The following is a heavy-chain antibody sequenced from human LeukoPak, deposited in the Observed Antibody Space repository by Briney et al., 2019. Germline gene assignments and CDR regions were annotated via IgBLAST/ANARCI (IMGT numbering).Heavy chain of an antibody. Sequence: GGSLRLSCAASGFTVSIRHMSWVRQAPGKGLEWVSIIYADGRTYYADSVKGRFTISRDNSKNTLSLQVNSLRAEDTAVYYCARDPSYSGSYDYMDVWGKGTTVTVSS. V-gene: IGHV3-53*01. CDR1: GFTVSIRH. D-gene: IGHD1-26*01. CDR3: ARDPSYSGSYDYMDV. J-gene: IGHJ6*03. CDR2: IYADGRT.